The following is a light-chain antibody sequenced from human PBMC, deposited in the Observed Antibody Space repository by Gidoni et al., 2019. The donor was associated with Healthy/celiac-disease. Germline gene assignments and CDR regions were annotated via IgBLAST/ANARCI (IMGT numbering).Light chain of an antibody. CDR2: DAS. Sequence: DLQMTQSPSSLSASVGDRVTITCRASQSSSSYLNWYQQKPGKAPKLRSYDASSLQRGVQSRFSGSGSGTDFTLTISSLQPEDFATYYCQHSYSTPPGVTFGGGTKVEIK. V-gene: IGKV1-39*01. CDR3: QHSYSTPPGVT. J-gene: IGKJ4*01. CDR1: QSSSSY.